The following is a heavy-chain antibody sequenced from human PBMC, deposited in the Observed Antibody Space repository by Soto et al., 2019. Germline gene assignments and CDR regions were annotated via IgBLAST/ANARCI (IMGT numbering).Heavy chain of an antibody. V-gene: IGHV3-30*18. J-gene: IGHJ4*02. CDR1: GFTFSSYG. Sequence: VQLVESGGGVVQPGRSLRLSCAASGFTFSSYGMHWVRQAPGKGLEWVAVISYDGSNKYYADSVKGRFTISRDNSKNTLYLQMNSLRAEDTAVYYCAKGGAVTTYYFDYWGQGTLVTVSS. D-gene: IGHD4-17*01. CDR3: AKGGAVTTYYFDY. CDR2: ISYDGSNK.